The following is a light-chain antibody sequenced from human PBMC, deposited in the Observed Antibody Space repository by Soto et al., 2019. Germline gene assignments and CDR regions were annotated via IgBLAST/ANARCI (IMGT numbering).Light chain of an antibody. CDR3: SSYAAGSPSVL. CDR2: EDT. Sequence: QSALTQPASVAGSPGQSITISCTGISNTVETYTLVSWYQQYPGEAPNLIIYEDTKRPSGVSDRFSGFKSGNTASLTISGLQRDDKSDYYCSSYAAGSPSVLFGGGTKLTVL. CDR1: SNTVETYTL. J-gene: IGLJ3*02. V-gene: IGLV2-23*01.